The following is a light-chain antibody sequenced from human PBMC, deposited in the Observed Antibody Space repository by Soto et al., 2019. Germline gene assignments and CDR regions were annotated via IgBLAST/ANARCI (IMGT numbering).Light chain of an antibody. V-gene: IGLV1-47*01. Sequence: QSVLTQPPSASGTPGQRVTISCSGSTSNIGNNYVYWYQQLPRTAPKLLIYRNNQRPSGVPDRFSGSKSGTSASLAISGLRSEDEADDYCAAWDDSLSGVLFGGGTKLTVL. J-gene: IGLJ2*01. CDR1: TSNIGNNY. CDR3: AAWDDSLSGVL. CDR2: RNN.